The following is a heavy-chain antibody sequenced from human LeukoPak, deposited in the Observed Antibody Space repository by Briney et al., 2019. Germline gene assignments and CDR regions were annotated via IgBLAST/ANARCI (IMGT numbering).Heavy chain of an antibody. Sequence: GGSLRLSCAASGFTFSSYSMNWVRQAPGKGLEWLSCITSGSGTVYYADSVKGRFAISRDNANNSLYLQMNSLRAEDTAVYYCATNSDYRFEYWGQGTLVTVSS. CDR3: ATNSDYRFEY. V-gene: IGHV3-48*01. J-gene: IGHJ4*02. CDR2: ITSGSGTV. D-gene: IGHD3-22*01. CDR1: GFTFSSYS.